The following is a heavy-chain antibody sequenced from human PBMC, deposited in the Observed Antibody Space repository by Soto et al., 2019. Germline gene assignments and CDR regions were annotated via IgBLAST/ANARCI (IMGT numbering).Heavy chain of an antibody. V-gene: IGHV4-59*01. D-gene: IGHD5-18*01. Sequence: QVQLQESGPGLVKPSETLSLTCTVSGDSISTYYWTWIRQPPGKGLEWIGYIYYSGSPSYNPFLTSRVTISVDTSKNQFSLKVSSVTAADTAMYYCARGGNTALAYYFYGMDVWGQGTTVTVSS. CDR2: IYYSGSP. CDR1: GDSISTYY. J-gene: IGHJ6*02. CDR3: ARGGNTALAYYFYGMDV.